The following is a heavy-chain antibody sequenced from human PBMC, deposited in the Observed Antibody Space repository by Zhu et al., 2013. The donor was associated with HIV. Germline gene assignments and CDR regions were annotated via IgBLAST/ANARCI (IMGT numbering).Heavy chain of an antibody. D-gene: IGHD2-15*01. CDR2: MNPNSGNT. J-gene: IGHJ6*02. CDR3: ARENGCSGGSCRLYYYYGMDV. Sequence: QVQLVQSGAEVKKPGASVKVSCKASGYTFTSYDINWVRQATGQGLEWMGWMNPNSGNTGYAQKFQGRVTMTRNTSISTAYMELSSLRSEDTAVYYCARENGCSGGSCRLYYYYGMDVWGQGTTVTVSS. CDR1: GYTFTSYD. V-gene: IGHV1-8*01.